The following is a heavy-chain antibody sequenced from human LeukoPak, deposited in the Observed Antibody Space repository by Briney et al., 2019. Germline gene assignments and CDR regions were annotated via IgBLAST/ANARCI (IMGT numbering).Heavy chain of an antibody. CDR1: GGSFSGYY. J-gene: IGHJ4*02. V-gene: IGHV4-34*01. CDR2: INHSGST. D-gene: IGHD6-19*01. Sequence: SETLSLTCAVYGGSFSGYYWSWIRRPPGKGLEWIGEINHSGSTNYNPSLKSRVAISVDTSKNQFSLKLSSVTAADSAVYYCTKGRPVAAAGAFDYWGQGTLVTVSS. CDR3: TKGRPVAAAGAFDY.